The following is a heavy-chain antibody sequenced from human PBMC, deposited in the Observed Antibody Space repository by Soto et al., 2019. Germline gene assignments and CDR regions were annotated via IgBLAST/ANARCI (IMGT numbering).Heavy chain of an antibody. CDR3: ETEGSGWGFDI. CDR2: LGTGDDT. CDR1: GLTFSTYD. J-gene: IGHJ2*01. V-gene: IGHV3-13*01. Sequence: EVQLVESGGGLVQPGGSLRLSCAASGLTFSTYDMHWVRQPIGKGLEWVAALGTGDDTYYPDSVRGRFTVSRDYVKNSLYLHIDSLAAGDTAVYYCETEGSGWGFDIWGRGTLVIVSS. D-gene: IGHD6-19*01.